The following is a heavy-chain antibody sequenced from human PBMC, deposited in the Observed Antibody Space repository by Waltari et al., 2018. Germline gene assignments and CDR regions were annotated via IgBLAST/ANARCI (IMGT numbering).Heavy chain of an antibody. CDR2: ISGSGGSR. V-gene: IGHV3-23*04. CDR1: GFTFRRYA. CDR3: AVRIMITFGGVRGVPFDY. Sequence: EVQLVESGGGLVQPGGSLRLSCSASGFTFRRYAMRWVRPAPATGLEWVSAISGSGGSRYYADSVKGRFTTSRDNAKNTLYLQMNSLRAEDTAVYYCAVRIMITFGGVRGVPFDYWGQGTLVTVSS. J-gene: IGHJ4*02. D-gene: IGHD3-16*01.